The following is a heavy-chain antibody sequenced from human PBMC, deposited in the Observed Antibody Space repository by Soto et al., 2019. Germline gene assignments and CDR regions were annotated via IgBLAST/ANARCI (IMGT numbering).Heavy chain of an antibody. Sequence: PSETLALTCSVCGVSVRSYSWSWIRQPPGKGLEWIGNIHYNGNTNYSPSLKSRVTISVDTSKNQFSLKLSSVTAADTAVYYCTRGGGYTFDYWGQGTLVTVSS. D-gene: IGHD3-16*01. V-gene: IGHV4-59*02. CDR1: GVSVRSYS. CDR2: IHYNGNT. CDR3: TRGGGYTFDY. J-gene: IGHJ4*02.